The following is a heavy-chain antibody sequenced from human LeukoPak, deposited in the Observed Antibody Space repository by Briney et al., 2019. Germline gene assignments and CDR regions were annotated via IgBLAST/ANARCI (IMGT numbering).Heavy chain of an antibody. CDR1: GFTFSSYS. V-gene: IGHV3-21*01. CDR2: ISGSSSYI. CDR3: ASGSSSWYPYFQH. Sequence: PGGSLRLSCAASGFTFSSYSMNWVRQAPGKGLEWVSSISGSSSYIYYADSVKGRFTISRDNAKNSLYLQMNSLRAEDTAVYYCASGSSSWYPYFQHWGQGTLVTVSS. J-gene: IGHJ1*01. D-gene: IGHD6-13*01.